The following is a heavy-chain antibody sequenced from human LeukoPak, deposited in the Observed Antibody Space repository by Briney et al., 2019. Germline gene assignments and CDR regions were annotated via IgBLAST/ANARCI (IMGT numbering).Heavy chain of an antibody. J-gene: IGHJ4*02. Sequence: GESLKISCKGSGYSFTNYLIGWVRQMPGKGLEWMGIIYPGDSDTRYSPSFQGQVTISADKSISTAHLQWSSLKASDTAMYYCARQTPSMAAPDYWGQGTLVTVSS. CDR1: GYSFTNYL. CDR3: ARQTPSMAAPDY. V-gene: IGHV5-51*01. D-gene: IGHD6-6*01. CDR2: IYPGDSDT.